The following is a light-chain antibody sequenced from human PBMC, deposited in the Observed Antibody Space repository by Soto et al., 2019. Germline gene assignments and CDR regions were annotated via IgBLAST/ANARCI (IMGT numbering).Light chain of an antibody. Sequence: QSALTQPASVSGSHGQSITISCTGTSSDAGNYNFVSWYQQHPGKAPKVIIYEDSTRPSGVSNRISGSKSGNTASLTISGLQAEDEADYYCCSYAGSSTSWVFGGGTKVTVL. CDR2: EDS. J-gene: IGLJ3*02. CDR1: SSDAGNYNF. V-gene: IGLV2-23*01. CDR3: CSYAGSSTSWV.